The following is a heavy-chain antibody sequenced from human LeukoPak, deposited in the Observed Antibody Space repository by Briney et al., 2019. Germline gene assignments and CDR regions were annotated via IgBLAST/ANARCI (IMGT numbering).Heavy chain of an antibody. V-gene: IGHV3-21*04. D-gene: IGHD6-19*01. Sequence: GGSLRLSCAASGFTFSSYSMNWVRQGPGKGLEWVSCISSSSSYIYYADSVKGRFIISRDNAKNSLYLQMNSLRAEDTAVYYCARKGDSSGWYVLYYFDYWGQGTLVTVSS. CDR3: ARKGDSSGWYVLYYFDY. CDR1: GFTFSSYS. J-gene: IGHJ4*02. CDR2: ISSSSSYI.